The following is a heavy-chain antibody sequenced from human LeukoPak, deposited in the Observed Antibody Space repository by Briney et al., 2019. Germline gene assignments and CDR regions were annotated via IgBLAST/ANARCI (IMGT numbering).Heavy chain of an antibody. V-gene: IGHV4-59*01. CDR2: MYYSGST. J-gene: IGHJ6*03. CDR3: ARDSGVLIIRDYYYHMDV. D-gene: IGHD3-3*01. CDR1: GGSISNYY. Sequence: KTSETLSLTCTVSGGSISNYYWSWIRQPPGKGLEWIGYMYYSGSTNYNPSLKSRVTISVDTSKNQFSLKLSSVTAADTAVYYCARDSGVLIIRDYYYHMDVWGKGTTVTVSS.